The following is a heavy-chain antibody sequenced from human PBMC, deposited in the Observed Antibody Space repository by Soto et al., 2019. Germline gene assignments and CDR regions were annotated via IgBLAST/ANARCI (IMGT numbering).Heavy chain of an antibody. D-gene: IGHD3-3*01. J-gene: IGHJ6*02. CDR3: ASLRFLEWLPPGTMDV. CDR1: GFTLRSYE. V-gene: IGHV3-48*03. Sequence: EVQLVGSGGGLVQPGGSLRLSCAASGFTLRSYEMTWVRQDPGKGLEWLSYISSGGTTIYYADSVKGRFTISRDNAKNSLYLQMNSLRAEDTAVYYCASLRFLEWLPPGTMDVWGQGTTVTVTS. CDR2: ISSGGTTI.